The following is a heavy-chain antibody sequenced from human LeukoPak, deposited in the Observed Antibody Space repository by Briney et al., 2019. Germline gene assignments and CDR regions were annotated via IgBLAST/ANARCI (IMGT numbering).Heavy chain of an antibody. CDR2: IRSDGSNK. Sequence: GSLRLSCAASGFTFSSYGTHWVRHAPGGWLGWVAFIRSDGSNKYYADSVKGRFTIARDNSKNTLYLQMNRLRAEDTAVYYCAKNQRMVGATSAFDIWGQGTMVTVSS. CDR1: GFTFSSYG. V-gene: IGHV3-30*02. CDR3: AKNQRMVGATSAFDI. D-gene: IGHD1-26*01. J-gene: IGHJ3*02.